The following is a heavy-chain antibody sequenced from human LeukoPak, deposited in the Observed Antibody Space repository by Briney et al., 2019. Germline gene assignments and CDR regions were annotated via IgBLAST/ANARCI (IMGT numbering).Heavy chain of an antibody. V-gene: IGHV6-1*01. CDR1: GDSVSGNSGT. CDR2: TYYKSKWYN. D-gene: IGHD1-14*01. J-gene: IGHJ4*02. Sequence: SQTLSLTCGISGDSVSGNSGTWNWIRQSPSRGLEWLGRTYYKSKWYNDYAVSVKSRITINPDTSNNQFSLQLDSVSPEDTAVYFCGGGWLITGIEYWGQGTLVTVSS. CDR3: GGGWLITGIEY.